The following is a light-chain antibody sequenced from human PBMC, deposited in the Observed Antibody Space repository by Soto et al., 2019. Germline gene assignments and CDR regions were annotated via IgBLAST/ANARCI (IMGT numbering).Light chain of an antibody. V-gene: IGLV2-14*01. CDR1: SSDVGGSNY. Sequence: QSPLTQPASVSGSPGQSITISCTGTSSDVGGSNYVSWYQQHPGKAPKLIIYGVNNRPSGVSTRFSGSKSGNTASLTISGLQAEDEADYYCISYTGTSPLLVFGGGTKVSVL. J-gene: IGLJ2*01. CDR3: ISYTGTSPLLV. CDR2: GVN.